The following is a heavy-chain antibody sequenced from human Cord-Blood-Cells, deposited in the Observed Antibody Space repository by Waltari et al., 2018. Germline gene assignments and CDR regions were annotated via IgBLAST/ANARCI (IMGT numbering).Heavy chain of an antibody. D-gene: IGHD2-21*01. Sequence: QVQLQESGPGLVKPSGTLSLTCAVSGGSISRSTWWSWVRQPPGKGLEWIGEIYHSGSTNYNPSLKSRVTISVDKSKNQFSLKLSSVTAADTAVYYCARVPSCGGDCYYYFDYWGQGTLVTVSS. V-gene: IGHV4-4*02. J-gene: IGHJ4*02. CDR2: IYHSGST. CDR1: GGSISRSTW. CDR3: ARVPSCGGDCYYYFDY.